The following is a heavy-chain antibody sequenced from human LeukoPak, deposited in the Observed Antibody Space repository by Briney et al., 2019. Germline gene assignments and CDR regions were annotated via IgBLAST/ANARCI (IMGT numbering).Heavy chain of an antibody. Sequence: GGSLRLSCVASGFTFSRHGMNWVRQAPGKGLEWVSGISPIGDIKYYVDSVKGRFTVSRDNSKNTLYLQINSLGDEDTAVYYCAKDDAWLQYNDWGQGTLVTVSS. CDR2: ISPIGDIK. CDR3: AKDDAWLQYND. D-gene: IGHD5-24*01. CDR1: GFTFSRHG. V-gene: IGHV3-23*01. J-gene: IGHJ4*02.